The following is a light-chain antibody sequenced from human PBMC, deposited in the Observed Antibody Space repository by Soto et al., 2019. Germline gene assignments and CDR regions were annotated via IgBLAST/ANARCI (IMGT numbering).Light chain of an antibody. V-gene: IGKV3-20*01. Sequence: EIVLTQSPGTLSLSPGDRATLSCRASQSVSSSYLAWYQQKPGQAPSLLIYGASNRATGIPDSFSGGGSGTDFTLTISRLEPEDFAVYYCQQYGKSAMFTFGQGTKLEIK. CDR1: QSVSSSY. CDR3: QQYGKSAMFT. J-gene: IGKJ2*01. CDR2: GAS.